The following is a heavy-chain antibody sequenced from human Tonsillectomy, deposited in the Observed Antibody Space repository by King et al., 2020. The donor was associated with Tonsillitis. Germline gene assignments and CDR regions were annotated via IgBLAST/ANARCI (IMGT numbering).Heavy chain of an antibody. V-gene: IGHV3-23*04. J-gene: IGHJ4*02. CDR3: AKDRDLINTHFDY. CDR1: GFTFSSYA. Sequence: EVQLVESGGGLVQPGGSLRLSCAASGFTFSSYAMSWFRQPPGKGLESASGIGGPAGSTYYADSVKGRFTISRDNSKNTLYLQMNSLRAEDTALYYCAKDRDLINTHFDYWGQGILVTVSS. CDR2: IGGPAGST. D-gene: IGHD3-10*01.